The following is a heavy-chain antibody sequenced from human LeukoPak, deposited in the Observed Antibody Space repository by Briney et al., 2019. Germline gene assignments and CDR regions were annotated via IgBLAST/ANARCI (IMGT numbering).Heavy chain of an antibody. J-gene: IGHJ4*02. CDR3: ARGDYYDSSGYTIDY. CDR2: IYYSGST. V-gene: IGHV4-59*12. Sequence: SETLSLTCTVSGGSISSYYWSWIRQPPGKGLEWIGYIYYSGSTNYNPSLKSRVTISVDRSKNQFSLKLSSVTAADTAVYYCARGDYYDSSGYTIDYWGQGTLVTVSS. D-gene: IGHD3-22*01. CDR1: GGSISSYY.